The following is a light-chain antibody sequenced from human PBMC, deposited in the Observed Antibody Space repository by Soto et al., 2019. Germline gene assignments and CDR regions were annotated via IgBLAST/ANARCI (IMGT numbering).Light chain of an antibody. V-gene: IGKV3-15*01. Sequence: EIVFTQSPGTLSLSPGERATLSCRASQSVSSSYLAWYQQKPGQAPRLLIYGASTRETGIPARFSGSGSGTEFTLTISSLQSEDFAVYYCEQYNNWTITFGQGTRLEI. CDR3: EQYNNWTIT. CDR1: QSVSSSY. J-gene: IGKJ5*01. CDR2: GAS.